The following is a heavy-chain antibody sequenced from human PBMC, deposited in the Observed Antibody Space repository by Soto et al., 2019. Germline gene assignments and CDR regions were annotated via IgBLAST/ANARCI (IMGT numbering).Heavy chain of an antibody. V-gene: IGHV3-48*02. CDR3: ARDNYYDILSGYRDNGMDV. CDR2: ISYSGSTI. CDR1: GFTFSSYS. D-gene: IGHD3-9*01. J-gene: IGHJ6*02. Sequence: PGRSLRLSCAASGFTFSSYSMNWVRQAPGKGLEWVSYISYSGSTIYYADSVRGRFTISRDNAKNSLYLQMNSLTDEDTAVYYCARDNYYDILSGYRDNGMDVWGQGTTVTVSS.